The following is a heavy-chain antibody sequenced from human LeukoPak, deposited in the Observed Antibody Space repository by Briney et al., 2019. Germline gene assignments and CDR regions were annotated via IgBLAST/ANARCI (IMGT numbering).Heavy chain of an antibody. CDR2: ISSSSSTM. CDR1: GFTFSSYS. D-gene: IGHD3-22*01. V-gene: IGHV3-48*01. Sequence: PGGSLRLSCAASGFTFSSYSMNWVRQAPGKGLEWVSYISSSSSTMYYVDSVKGRFAISRDNAKNSLYLQMNSLRADDTAVYYCARDHHRRHYDSQARDTFDIWGQGTMVTVSS. CDR3: ARDHHRRHYDSQARDTFDI. J-gene: IGHJ3*02.